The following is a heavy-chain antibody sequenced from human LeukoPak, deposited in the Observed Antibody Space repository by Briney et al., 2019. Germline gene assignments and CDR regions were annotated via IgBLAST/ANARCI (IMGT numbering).Heavy chain of an antibody. V-gene: IGHV3-30*18. J-gene: IGHJ6*02. Sequence: GGSLRLSCAASGFTFSSYGMHWVRQAPGKGLEWVAVISYDGSNKYYADSVKGRFTISRDNSKNTLYLQMNSLRAEDTAVYYCAKGLGYYPYCSGGSCYNYYYYGMDVWGQGTTVTVSS. CDR1: GFTFSSYG. D-gene: IGHD2-15*01. CDR2: ISYDGSNK. CDR3: AKGLGYYPYCSGGSCYNYYYYGMDV.